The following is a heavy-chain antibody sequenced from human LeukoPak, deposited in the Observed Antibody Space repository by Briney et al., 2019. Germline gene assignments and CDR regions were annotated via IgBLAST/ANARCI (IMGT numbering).Heavy chain of an antibody. J-gene: IGHJ6*03. Sequence: GGPLRLSCAASGFTFDDYTMHWVRQGPGKGLEWVSLISWDGGSTYYADSVKGRFTISRDNSENSLYLQMNSLRSEDTALYYCAKDGLGTTEYLNYYYYYMDVWGKGTTVTVSS. CDR2: ISWDGGST. CDR1: GFTFDDYT. CDR3: AKDGLGTTEYLNYYYYYMDV. V-gene: IGHV3-43*01. D-gene: IGHD4-17*01.